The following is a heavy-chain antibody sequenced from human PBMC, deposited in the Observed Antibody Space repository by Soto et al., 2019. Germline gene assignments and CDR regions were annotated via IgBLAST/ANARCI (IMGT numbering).Heavy chain of an antibody. D-gene: IGHD1-20*01. CDR2: IYYSGST. Sequence: PSDTLSLTCTVSGGSISSYYWSWIRQPPGKGLEWIGYIYYSGSTNYNPSLKSRVTISVDTSKNQFSLKLSSVTAADTAVYYCARHPPSITGTNHFDYWGQGTLVTVSS. J-gene: IGHJ4*02. V-gene: IGHV4-59*08. CDR3: ARHPPSITGTNHFDY. CDR1: GGSISSYY.